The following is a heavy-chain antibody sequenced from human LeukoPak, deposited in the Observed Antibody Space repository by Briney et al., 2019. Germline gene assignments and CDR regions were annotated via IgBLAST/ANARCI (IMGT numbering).Heavy chain of an antibody. D-gene: IGHD3-3*01. CDR3: ARGLRFLEWSSGLDV. CDR1: GGTFSSYA. V-gene: IGHV1-69*04. J-gene: IGHJ6*04. Sequence: SVKVSCKASGGTFSSYAISWVRQAPGQGLEWMGRIIPILGIANYAQKFQGRVTITADESTSTAYMELSSLRSEDTAVYYCARGLRFLEWSSGLDVWGKGTTVTVSS. CDR2: IIPILGIA.